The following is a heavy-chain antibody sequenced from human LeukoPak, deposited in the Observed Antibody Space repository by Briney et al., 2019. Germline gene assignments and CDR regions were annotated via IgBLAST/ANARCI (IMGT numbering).Heavy chain of an antibody. Sequence: PSETLSLTCSVSGGSISGFYWSWIRQPPGKALEWIGNLYYSGSTNYNPSLKSRVTMSVATSKNQFSLNLTSVTAADTAVYHCARFDYTNSNFDYWGQGTLVTVSS. V-gene: IGHV4-59*01. CDR3: ARFDYTNSNFDY. D-gene: IGHD3-3*01. CDR1: GGSISGFY. CDR2: LYYSGST. J-gene: IGHJ4*02.